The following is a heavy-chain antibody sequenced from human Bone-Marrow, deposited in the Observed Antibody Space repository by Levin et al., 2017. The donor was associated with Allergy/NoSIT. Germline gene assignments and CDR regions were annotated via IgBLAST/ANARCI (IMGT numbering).Heavy chain of an antibody. Sequence: TSETLSLTCAVSGASISNSNWWSWVRQPPGKGLEWIGEVYHSGSTNYNPSLKSRVTMSVDKSKNQFSLKLTSVTAADTAMYYCAIQRCNCTGGSCYSFFDYWGQGTLATVSS. CDR1: GASISNSNW. J-gene: IGHJ4*02. CDR3: AIQRCNCTGGSCYSFFDY. D-gene: IGHD2-15*01. CDR2: VYHSGST. V-gene: IGHV4-4*02.